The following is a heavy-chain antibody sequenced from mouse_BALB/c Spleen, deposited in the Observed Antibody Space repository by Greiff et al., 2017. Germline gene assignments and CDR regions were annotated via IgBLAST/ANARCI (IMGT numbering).Heavy chain of an antibody. V-gene: IGHV1S29*02. D-gene: IGHD1-1*01. CDR1: GYTFTDYN. CDR3: ARVTTVVAGDY. Sequence: EVMLQQSGPELVKPGASVKISCKASGYTFTDYNMHWVKQSHGKSLEWIGYIYPYNGGTGYNQKFKSKATLTVDNSSSTAYMELRSLTSEDSAVYYCARVTTVVAGDYWGQGTSVTVSS. CDR2: IYPYNGGT. J-gene: IGHJ4*01.